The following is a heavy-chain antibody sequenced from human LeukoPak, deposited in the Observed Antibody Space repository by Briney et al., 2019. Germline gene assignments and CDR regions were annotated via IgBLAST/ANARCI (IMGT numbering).Heavy chain of an antibody. D-gene: IGHD6-13*01. CDR2: IYSGGST. Sequence: GGSLRLSCAASGFTFGDHYMDWVRQAPGKGLEWVSVIYSGGSTYYADSVKGRFTISRDNSKNTLYLQMNSLRAEDTAVYYCAREGIAAAGTLYFDYWGQGTLVTVSS. V-gene: IGHV3-66*01. J-gene: IGHJ4*02. CDR1: GFTFGDHY. CDR3: AREGIAAAGTLYFDY.